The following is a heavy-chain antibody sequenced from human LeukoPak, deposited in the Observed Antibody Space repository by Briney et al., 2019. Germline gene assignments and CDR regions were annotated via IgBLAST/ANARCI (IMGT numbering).Heavy chain of an antibody. V-gene: IGHV5-51*01. J-gene: IGHJ4*02. CDR1: GYSFTSYW. CDR3: ARSSSNYDSWAXXYYYDSSGYYI. Sequence: GESLKISCKGSGYSFTSYWIGWVRQMPGKGLEWMGIIYPGDSDTRYSPSFQGQVTISADKSISTAYLQWSSLKASDTAMYYCARSSSNYDSWAXXYYYDSSGYYIWGQGTLVTV. D-gene: IGHD3-22*01. CDR2: IYPGDSDT.